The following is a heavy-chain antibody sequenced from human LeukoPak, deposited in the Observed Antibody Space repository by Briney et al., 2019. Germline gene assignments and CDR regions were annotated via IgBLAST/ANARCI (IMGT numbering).Heavy chain of an antibody. V-gene: IGHV3-23*01. J-gene: IGHJ4*02. CDR3: AKDPHYYYDSSGYSLVGY. D-gene: IGHD3-22*01. CDR1: GFTFSSYA. Sequence: GGSLRLSCAASGFTFSSYALSWVRQAPGKGLEWVSAISGSGGTTYYADAVKGRFTISRDNSKNTLYLQMNSLRAEDTAVYYCAKDPHYYYDSSGYSLVGYWGQGTPVTVSS. CDR2: ISGSGGTT.